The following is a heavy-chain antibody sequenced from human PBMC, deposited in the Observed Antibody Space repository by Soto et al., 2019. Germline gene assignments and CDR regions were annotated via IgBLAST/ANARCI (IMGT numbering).Heavy chain of an antibody. Sequence: EVQLLESGGGLVQPGGSLRLSCAASGLIFSSNAMSWVRQAPGKGLEWVSAISGSGTTAYYADSVKGRFTFSRDNSKKTMYLQMNSLRAEDTAVYYCAKTTDGWFSAFEIWGQGTMVTVSS. CDR1: GLIFSSNA. CDR3: AKTTDGWFSAFEI. V-gene: IGHV3-23*01. J-gene: IGHJ3*02. D-gene: IGHD6-19*01. CDR2: ISGSGTTA.